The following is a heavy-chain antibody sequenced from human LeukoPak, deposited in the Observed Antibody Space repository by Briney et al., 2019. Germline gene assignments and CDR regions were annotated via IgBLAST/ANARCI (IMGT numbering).Heavy chain of an antibody. J-gene: IGHJ4*02. CDR2: IYPGDSDT. D-gene: IGHD5-24*01. CDR1: AYSFSTYW. Sequence: GESLKISCKGSAYSFSTYWIGWVRQMPGKGLEWMGIIYPGDSDTTYSPSFQGQVTISADKSISTAYLQWSSLKASDTAMYYCARRRDGYNYVGTDYWGQGTLVTVSP. CDR3: ARRRDGYNYVGTDY. V-gene: IGHV5-51*01.